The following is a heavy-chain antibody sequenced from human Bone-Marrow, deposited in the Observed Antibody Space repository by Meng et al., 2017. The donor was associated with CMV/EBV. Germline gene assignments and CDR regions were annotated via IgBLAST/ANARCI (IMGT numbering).Heavy chain of an antibody. Sequence: ESLKISCTVADGSISSSSYYRGWIRQPPGKGLEWIGSIYYSGSTYYNPSLKSRVTISVDTSKNQFSLKLSTVTAADTGVYYCAREGCLLWCGGPWGGPDYWGQGTLVTVSS. CDR2: IYYSGST. V-gene: IGHV4-39*07. J-gene: IGHJ4*02. CDR3: AREGCLLWCGGPWGGPDY. D-gene: IGHD2-21*01. CDR1: DGSISSSSYY.